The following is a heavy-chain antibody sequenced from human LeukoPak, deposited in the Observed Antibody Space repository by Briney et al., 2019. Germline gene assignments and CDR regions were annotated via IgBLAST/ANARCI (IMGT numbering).Heavy chain of an antibody. D-gene: IGHD2-2*01. CDR1: GFTFSSYA. J-gene: IGHJ5*02. Sequence: GGSLRLSCAASGFTFSSYAMHWVRQAPGKGLEWVAVISYDGSNKYYADSVKGRFTISRDNSKNTLYLQMNSLRAEDTAVYYCARGLVVVPAAPGQNWFDPWGQGTLVTVSS. CDR2: ISYDGSNK. CDR3: ARGLVVVPAAPGQNWFDP. V-gene: IGHV3-30-3*01.